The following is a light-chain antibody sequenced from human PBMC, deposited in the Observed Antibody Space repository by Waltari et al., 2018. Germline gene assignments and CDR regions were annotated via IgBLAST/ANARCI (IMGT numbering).Light chain of an antibody. Sequence: QSALTQPASASGSPGQSVTISCTETSDDVGNYNLVSCYQQHPGKVPQLMIYEGTKRPSGVSNRFSGSKSGNTASLTISGLQAEDEADYYCCSFASTSTLNWVFGGGTKLTVL. J-gene: IGLJ3*02. CDR2: EGT. CDR3: CSFASTSTLNWV. V-gene: IGLV2-23*01. CDR1: SDDVGNYNL.